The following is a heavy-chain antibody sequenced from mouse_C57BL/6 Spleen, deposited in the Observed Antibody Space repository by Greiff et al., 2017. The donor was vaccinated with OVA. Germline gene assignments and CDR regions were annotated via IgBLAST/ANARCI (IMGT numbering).Heavy chain of an antibody. J-gene: IGHJ2*01. CDR3: TRGGRSPPVDD. CDR2: LCSGGDSI. D-gene: IGHD1-1*01. CDR1: GFTFSSYA. Sequence: EVKLMESGEGLVKPGGSLKLSCAASGFTFSSYALSWVRQTPEKRLEWVASLCSGGDSIYYADTVKGRFTISRDNARNTLYRQMSSLKSEDTAMYYGTRGGRSPPVDDWGQGTTLTVAS. V-gene: IGHV5-9-1*02.